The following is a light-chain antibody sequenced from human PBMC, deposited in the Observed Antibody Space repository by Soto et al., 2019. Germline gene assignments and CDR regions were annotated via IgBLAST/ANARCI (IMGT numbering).Light chain of an antibody. CDR2: KAS. CDR3: QQYDNYPYT. J-gene: IGKJ2*01. Sequence: DIQMTQSPSTLSASVGDRVTITCRASQSISTWLAWYQQKPGKAPNILIYKASSLESGIPSRFSGSGFGKEFTLTSSSMQPEDFATYYCQQYDNYPYTFGQGSKLEIK. V-gene: IGKV1-5*03. CDR1: QSISTW.